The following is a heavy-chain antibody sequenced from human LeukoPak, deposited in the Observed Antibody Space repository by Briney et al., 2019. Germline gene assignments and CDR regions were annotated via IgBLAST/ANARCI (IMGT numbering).Heavy chain of an antibody. V-gene: IGHV1-8*03. CDR2: INPNSGNT. J-gene: IGHJ6*03. Sequence: ASVKVSCKASGYTFTGYYMHWVRQAPGQGLEWMGWINPNSGNTGYAQKFQGRVTITRNTSISTAYMELSSLRSEDTAVYYCARGSTYVSGSYYMDVWGKGTTVTVSS. CDR1: GYTFTGYY. D-gene: IGHD3-22*01. CDR3: ARGSTYVSGSYYMDV.